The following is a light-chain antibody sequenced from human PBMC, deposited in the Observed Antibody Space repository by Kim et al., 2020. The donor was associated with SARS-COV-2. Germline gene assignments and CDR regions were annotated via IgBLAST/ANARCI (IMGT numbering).Light chain of an antibody. V-gene: IGKV3-20*01. CDR1: QSVYNTD. Sequence: SPVERATLACRASQSVYNTDLDWYQQKPGQAPRLLSSGASSRVTGIPDRFSGSGYGTEFTLTISRLEPEDFAVYYCQQYATLPLTFGGGTKVEIK. CDR3: QQYATLPLT. J-gene: IGKJ4*01. CDR2: GAS.